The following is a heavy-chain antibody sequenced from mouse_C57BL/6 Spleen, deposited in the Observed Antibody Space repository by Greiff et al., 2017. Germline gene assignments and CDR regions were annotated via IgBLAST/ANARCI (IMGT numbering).Heavy chain of an antibody. V-gene: IGHV1-80*01. Sequence: VQLQQSGAELVKPGASVKISCKASGYAFSSYWMNWVKQRPGQGLEWIGQISPGDGDTNYNGKFKGKATLTADKSSSTAYMQLSSLTSEDSAVYCGARDYYYGSRGVYYFDYWGQGPTLTVSS. D-gene: IGHD1-1*01. CDR1: GYAFSSYW. CDR2: ISPGDGDT. J-gene: IGHJ2*01. CDR3: ARDYYYGSRGVYYFDY.